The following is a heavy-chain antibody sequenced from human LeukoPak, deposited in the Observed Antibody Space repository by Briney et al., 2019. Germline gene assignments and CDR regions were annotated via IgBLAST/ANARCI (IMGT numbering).Heavy chain of an antibody. J-gene: IGHJ5*02. V-gene: IGHV3-23*01. Sequence: AGGSLRLSCAASGFTFSSYAMSWVRQAPGKGLEWVSATSGSGGSTYYADSVKGRFTISRDNSKNTLYLQMNSLRAEDTAVYYCAKATVGVVIISDDWFDPWGQGTLVTVSS. CDR3: AKATVGVVIISDDWFDP. CDR1: GFTFSSYA. D-gene: IGHD3-3*01. CDR2: TSGSGGST.